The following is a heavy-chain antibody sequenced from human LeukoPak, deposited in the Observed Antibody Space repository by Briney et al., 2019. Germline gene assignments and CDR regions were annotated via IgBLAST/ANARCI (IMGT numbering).Heavy chain of an antibody. V-gene: IGHV3-7*01. CDR3: ARGRRYDYVWGSYRFYFVY. J-gene: IGHJ4*02. D-gene: IGHD3-16*02. CDR1: GFTFSSYW. CDR2: IKQDGSEK. Sequence: GGSLRLSCAASGFTFSSYWMSWVRQAPGKGLEWVANIKQDGSEKYYVDSVKGRFTISRDNAKNSLYLQMNSLRAEDTAVYYCARGRRYDYVWGSYRFYFVYWGQGTLVTVSS.